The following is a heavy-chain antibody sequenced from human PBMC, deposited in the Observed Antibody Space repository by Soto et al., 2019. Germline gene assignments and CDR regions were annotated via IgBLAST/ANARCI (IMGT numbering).Heavy chain of an antibody. D-gene: IGHD5-12*01. CDR2: IDPSDSYT. V-gene: IGHV5-10-1*01. Sequence: GESLKISCKGSGYSFTSYWISWVRQMPGKGLEWMGRIDPSDSYTNYSPSFQGHVTISADKSISTAYLQWSSLKASDTAMYYCARHHSGYEPRDYWGQGTLVTVSS. J-gene: IGHJ4*02. CDR3: ARHHSGYEPRDY. CDR1: GYSFTSYW.